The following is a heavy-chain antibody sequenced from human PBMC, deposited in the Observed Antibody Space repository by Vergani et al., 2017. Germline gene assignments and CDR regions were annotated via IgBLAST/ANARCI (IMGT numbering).Heavy chain of an antibody. Sequence: QAQLVESGGGLVKPGGSLRLSCAASGFTFSDYYMNWIRQAPGKGLEWVSHISSSGSAIYYADSVKGRFTISRDNTKNSLYLQINSLRAEDTAVYYCARDKGNWYFDLWGRGSLLTVSS. CDR1: GFTFSDYY. J-gene: IGHJ2*01. CDR3: ARDKGNWYFDL. CDR2: ISSSGSAI. V-gene: IGHV3-11*01.